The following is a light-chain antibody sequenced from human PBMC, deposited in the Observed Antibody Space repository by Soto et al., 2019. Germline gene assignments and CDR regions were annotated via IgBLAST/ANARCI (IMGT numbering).Light chain of an antibody. CDR2: GAF. Sequence: EILMTQSPVTLSVSPGERVTLSCSASQSVSDNLAWYQQKPGQAPSLLIYGAFPRATGVPARFSGAGSGTEFTLTISSLQSEDLALYYCQQYNDWPLTFGQGTKVEI. J-gene: IGKJ1*01. CDR3: QQYNDWPLT. CDR1: QSVSDN. V-gene: IGKV3-15*01.